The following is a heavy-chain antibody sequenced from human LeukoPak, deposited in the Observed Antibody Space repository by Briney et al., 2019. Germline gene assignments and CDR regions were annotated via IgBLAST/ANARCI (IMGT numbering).Heavy chain of an antibody. J-gene: IGHJ4*02. CDR3: ARFRIATYATGDFEY. CDR2: ISAYNGNT. D-gene: IGHD6-13*01. Sequence: ASVKVSCKASGYTFSSDGLSWVRQAPGQGLEWMGWISAYNGNTEYAQKFQGRVTMTTDTYTSTAYMELRSLRSDDTAVYYCARFRIATYATGDFEYTGQGNLVTVSS. CDR1: GYTFSSDG. V-gene: IGHV1-18*01.